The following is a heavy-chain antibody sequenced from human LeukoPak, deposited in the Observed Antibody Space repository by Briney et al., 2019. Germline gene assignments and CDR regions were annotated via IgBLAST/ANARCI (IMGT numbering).Heavy chain of an antibody. V-gene: IGHV4-59*04. CDR2: IYYSGST. D-gene: IGHD3-22*01. Sequence: PSETLSLTCTVSGGSISSYYWSWIRQPPGKGLEWIGYIYYSGSTYYNPSLKSRVTISVDTSKNQFSLKLSSVTAADTAVYYCARTIVGDSSGYYYEGDYWGQGTLVTVSS. CDR1: GGSISSYY. CDR3: ARTIVGDSSGYYYEGDY. J-gene: IGHJ4*02.